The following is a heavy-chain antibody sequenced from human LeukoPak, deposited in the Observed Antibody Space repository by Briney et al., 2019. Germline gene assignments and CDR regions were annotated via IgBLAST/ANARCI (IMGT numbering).Heavy chain of an antibody. CDR1: GFTFSSYW. V-gene: IGHV3-74*01. D-gene: IGHD7-27*01. CDR2: INSDGSST. J-gene: IGHJ4*02. CDR3: ARGPSGWGSLDS. Sequence: PGGSLRLSCAASGFTFSSYWMHWVRQAPGKGLVWVSRINSDGSSTNYADSVKGRFNISRDNAKNTLYLQVKSLRAEDTAVYYCARGPSGWGSLDSWGQGTLVTVSS.